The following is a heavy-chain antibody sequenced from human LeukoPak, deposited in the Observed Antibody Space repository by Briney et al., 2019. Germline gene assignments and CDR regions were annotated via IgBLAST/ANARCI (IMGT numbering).Heavy chain of an antibody. V-gene: IGHV1-69*05. CDR3: ARVVYSYGYDY. J-gene: IGHJ4*02. Sequence: SVTVSCKASGGTFSSYAISWVRQAPGQGLEWMGRIIPIFGTANYAQKFQGRVTITTDESTSTAYMELSSLRSEDTAVYYCARVVYSYGYDYWGQGTLVTVSS. CDR2: IIPIFGTA. D-gene: IGHD5-18*01. CDR1: GGTFSSYA.